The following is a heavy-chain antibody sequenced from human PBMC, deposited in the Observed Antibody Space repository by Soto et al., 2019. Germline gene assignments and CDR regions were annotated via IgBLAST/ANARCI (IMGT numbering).Heavy chain of an antibody. D-gene: IGHD6-13*01. Sequence: QVQLQESGPGLVRPSGTVSLTCAVSGVSISSDNWWSWVRQPPGKALEWIGEIHHSGSTNYNPSLNRRVTMSVVPSKDLFSLTLNSVTAADTAFYYCARDQGSHPGDWGQGTLVSVSS. CDR2: IHHSGST. CDR1: GVSISSDNW. V-gene: IGHV4-4*02. CDR3: ARDQGSHPGD. J-gene: IGHJ4*02.